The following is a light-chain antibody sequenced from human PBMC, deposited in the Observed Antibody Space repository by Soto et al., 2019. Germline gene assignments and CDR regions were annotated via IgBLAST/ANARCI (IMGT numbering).Light chain of an antibody. CDR3: QHYGSSPWT. CDR1: QSVGGSY. J-gene: IGKJ1*01. Sequence: EIVLTQSPGTQSLSPGERATLSCRASQSVGGSYLAWFQQKPGQAPRLLIYVASTRATGVPDRFSGSGSATDFSLTINRLEPEDFAVYYCQHYGSSPWTFGQGTKVEIK. CDR2: VAS. V-gene: IGKV3-20*01.